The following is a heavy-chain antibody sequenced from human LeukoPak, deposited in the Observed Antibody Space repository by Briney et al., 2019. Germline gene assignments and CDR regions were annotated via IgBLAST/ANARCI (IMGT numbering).Heavy chain of an antibody. D-gene: IGHD6-13*01. Sequence: ASVKVSCKASGYSFTSYGVSWVRQAPGQGLEWMGWISAYNGHTNYAQKLQGRVTMTTDTSTSTAYMELRSLRSDDTAVYYCARSRTAAALAGYWGQGTLATVSS. CDR1: GYSFTSYG. CDR2: ISAYNGHT. J-gene: IGHJ4*02. CDR3: ARSRTAAALAGY. V-gene: IGHV1-18*01.